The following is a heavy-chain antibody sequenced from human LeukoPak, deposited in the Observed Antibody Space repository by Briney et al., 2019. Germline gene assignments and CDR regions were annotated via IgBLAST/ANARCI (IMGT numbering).Heavy chain of an antibody. V-gene: IGHV4-30-4*01. J-gene: IGHJ4*02. D-gene: IGHD5-18*01. CDR2: IYYSGST. CDR1: GGSISSGDYY. Sequence: SQTLSLTCTVSGGSISSGDYYWSWIRQPPGKGLEWIGYIYYSGSTYYNPSLKSRLTISVDTSKNQSSLKLSSVTAADTAVYYCAREYSYGYFDYWGQGTLVTVSS. CDR3: AREYSYGYFDY.